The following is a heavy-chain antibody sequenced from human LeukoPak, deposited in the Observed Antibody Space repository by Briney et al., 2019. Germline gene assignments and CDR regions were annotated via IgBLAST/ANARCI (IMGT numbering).Heavy chain of an antibody. V-gene: IGHV3-23*01. CDR3: ATGGAYYDSSGYYY. CDR1: GFTFSSYA. D-gene: IGHD3-22*01. J-gene: IGHJ4*02. Sequence: PGGSLRPSCAASGFTFSSYAMSWVRQAPGKGLEWVSAISGSGGSTYYADSVKGRFTISRDNSKNTLYLQMNSLRAEDTAVYYCATGGAYYDSSGYYYWGQGTLVTVSS. CDR2: ISGSGGST.